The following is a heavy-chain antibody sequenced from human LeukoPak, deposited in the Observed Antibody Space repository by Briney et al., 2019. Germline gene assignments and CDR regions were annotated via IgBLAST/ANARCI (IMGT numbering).Heavy chain of an antibody. Sequence: PSETLSLTCTVSGGSISSYYWSWIRQPPGKGLEWIGYIYYSGSTNYNPSLKSRVTISVDTSKNQFSLKLSSVTAADTAVYYCARDEGPSDYYYYMYVWGKGTTVTVSS. J-gene: IGHJ6*03. CDR3: ARDEGPSDYYYYMYV. CDR2: IYYSGST. V-gene: IGHV4-59*01. CDR1: GGSISSYY.